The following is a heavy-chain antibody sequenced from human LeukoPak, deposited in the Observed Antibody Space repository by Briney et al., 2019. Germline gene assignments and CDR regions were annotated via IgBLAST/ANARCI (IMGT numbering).Heavy chain of an antibody. V-gene: IGHV3-66*01. Sequence: GGSLRLSCVVSGFTVSSNYMSWVRQAPGKGLEWVSVIYSGGYTYYADSVTDTLTISRDHSKNTLYLQVNSLRAEDTAVYYCARARSHAFDIWGLGTMVTVS. CDR1: GFTVSSNY. CDR2: IYSGGYT. J-gene: IGHJ3*02. D-gene: IGHD4-17*01. CDR3: ARARSHAFDI.